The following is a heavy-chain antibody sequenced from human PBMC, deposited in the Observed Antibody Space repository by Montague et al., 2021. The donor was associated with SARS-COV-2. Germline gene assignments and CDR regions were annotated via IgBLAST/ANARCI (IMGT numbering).Heavy chain of an antibody. CDR1: GGSISSYY. D-gene: IGHD5-24*01. CDR3: ARVFPRWLQFDPYFDY. J-gene: IGHJ4*02. Sequence: SETLSLTCTVSGGSISSYYWSWIRQPPGKGLEWIGNIYYSGRTNYNPSXXGRVTISVDTSKNQFSLKLSSVTAADTAMYYCARVFPRWLQFDPYFDYWGQGTLVTVSS. CDR2: IYYSGRT. V-gene: IGHV4-59*01.